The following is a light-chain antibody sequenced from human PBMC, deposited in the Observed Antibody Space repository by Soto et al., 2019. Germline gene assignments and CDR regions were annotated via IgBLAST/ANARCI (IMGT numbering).Light chain of an antibody. CDR3: NSYTASSTYV. CDR2: DVS. V-gene: IGLV2-14*01. J-gene: IGLJ1*01. CDR1: SSDVGIYNH. Sequence: QSVLTQPASVSGSPGQSITISCTGTSSDVGIYNHVSWYQQHPGKAPKLVIYDVSNRPSGVSNRFSGSKSGNTASLTISGLQPADEADYYCNSYTASSTYVFGTGTKVTDL.